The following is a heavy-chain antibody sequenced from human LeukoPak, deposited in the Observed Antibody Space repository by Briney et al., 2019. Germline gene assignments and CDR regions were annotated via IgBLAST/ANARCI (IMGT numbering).Heavy chain of an antibody. CDR3: ARPKSAWSSHWYFEL. J-gene: IGHJ2*01. CDR1: GFTFSDYY. Sequence: GGSLRLSCAASGFTFSDYYMSWIRQAPGKGLNMASYISTTGSYINDADSVKGRFTISRDNAKNSLYLQLNSLRVEDTAVYYCARPKSAWSSHWYFELWGRGTLVTVSS. V-gene: IGHV3-11*03. D-gene: IGHD6-19*01. CDR2: ISTTGSYI.